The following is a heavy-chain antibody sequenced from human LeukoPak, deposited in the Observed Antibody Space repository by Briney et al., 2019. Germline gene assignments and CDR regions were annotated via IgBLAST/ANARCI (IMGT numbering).Heavy chain of an antibody. Sequence: PTETLFLTCTIPGRSILSNYCSSIRQPPGKGLEWIGYIYYSGSTNYNPSLQSRLTISVDTSKNPFSLKLSAVTAADTAVYYCARAEATYIDYWGQGTLVTVHS. CDR1: GRSILSNY. CDR3: ARAEATYIDY. V-gene: IGHV4-59*01. D-gene: IGHD5-12*01. CDR2: IYYSGST. J-gene: IGHJ4*02.